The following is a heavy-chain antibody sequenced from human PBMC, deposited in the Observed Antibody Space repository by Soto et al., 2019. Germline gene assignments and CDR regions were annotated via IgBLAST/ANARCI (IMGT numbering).Heavy chain of an antibody. V-gene: IGHV3-30-3*01. CDR3: ARDLGGSGNPPHHVGYYYYYYGMDV. D-gene: IGHD3-10*01. Sequence: QVQLVESGGGVVQPGRSLRLSCAASGFTFSSYAIHWVRQAPGKGLEWVAVISYDGSNKYYADSVKGRFTISRDNSKNTLYLKMNSLRAEDTAVYYCARDLGGSGNPPHHVGYYYYYYGMDVWGQGTTVTVSS. J-gene: IGHJ6*02. CDR1: GFTFSSYA. CDR2: ISYDGSNK.